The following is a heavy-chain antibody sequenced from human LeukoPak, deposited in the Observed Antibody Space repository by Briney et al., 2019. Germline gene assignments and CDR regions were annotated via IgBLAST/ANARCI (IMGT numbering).Heavy chain of an antibody. CDR1: GDSISNSRYS. Sequence: SETLSLTCTVSGDSISNSRYSWGWIRQPPGKGLEWIGTTSYSGSAYYNPSLKSRVTMPVDTSKNQFSLKLSSVTAADTAVYYCASPSPGFDPWGQGTLVTVSS. CDR3: ASPSPGFDP. V-gene: IGHV4-39*01. CDR2: TSYSGSA. J-gene: IGHJ5*02.